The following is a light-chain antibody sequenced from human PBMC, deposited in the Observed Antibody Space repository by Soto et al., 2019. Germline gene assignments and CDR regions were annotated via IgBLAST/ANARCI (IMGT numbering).Light chain of an antibody. Sequence: QSVLTQPASVSGSPGQSITISCTGTSSDVGSYNLVSWYQQHPGKVPKLMIYEVSKRPSGVSNRFSGSKSGNTASLTISGLQAEDEADYYCCSYAGSSTSPYVFGTGTKVTVL. CDR2: EVS. CDR3: CSYAGSSTSPYV. CDR1: SSDVGSYNL. V-gene: IGLV2-23*02. J-gene: IGLJ1*01.